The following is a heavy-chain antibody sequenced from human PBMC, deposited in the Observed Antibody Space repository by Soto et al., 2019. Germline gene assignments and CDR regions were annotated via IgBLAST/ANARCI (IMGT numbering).Heavy chain of an antibody. V-gene: IGHV1-2*06. D-gene: IGHD5-18*01. Sequence: QVQLVQSGAEVKKPGASVRVSCETSGYRFTAYYIHWVRQAPGQGLEWMGRMNLDTGGTTYAQKFQGRVTMTRDTSISTAYMELSSLKSDDTAMYYCARDGNFAFLGYSFAFDFWGQGTLVTVS. CDR2: MNLDTGGT. CDR3: ARDGNFAFLGYSFAFDF. CDR1: GYRFTAYY. J-gene: IGHJ4*02.